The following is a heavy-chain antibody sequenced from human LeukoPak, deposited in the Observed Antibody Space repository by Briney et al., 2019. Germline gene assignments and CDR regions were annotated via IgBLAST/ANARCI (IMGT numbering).Heavy chain of an antibody. V-gene: IGHV3-23*01. CDR2: ISGSGDST. J-gene: IGHJ4*02. D-gene: IGHD6-19*01. CDR3: AKLVGSSSGWVDY. CDR1: GFTFSSYA. Sequence: GGSLRLSCAASGFTFSSYAMSWVRQAPGKGLEWVSPISGSGDSTYFADSVKGRFTISRDNSKNTLYLQMNSLRAEDTAVYYCAKLVGSSSGWVDYWGQGTLVTVSS.